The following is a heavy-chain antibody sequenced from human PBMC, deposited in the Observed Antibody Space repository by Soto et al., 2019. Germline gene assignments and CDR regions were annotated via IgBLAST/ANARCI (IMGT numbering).Heavy chain of an antibody. J-gene: IGHJ6*02. Sequence: ASVKVSCKASGYTFTSYYMHWVRQAPGQGLEWMGITNPSGGSTSYAQKFQGRVTMTRDTSTSTVYMELSSLRSEDTAVYYCARGKGGSGWYKNYYYYGMDVWGQGTTVTVSS. CDR1: GYTFTSYY. V-gene: IGHV1-46*01. CDR3: ARGKGGSGWYKNYYYYGMDV. CDR2: TNPSGGST. D-gene: IGHD6-19*01.